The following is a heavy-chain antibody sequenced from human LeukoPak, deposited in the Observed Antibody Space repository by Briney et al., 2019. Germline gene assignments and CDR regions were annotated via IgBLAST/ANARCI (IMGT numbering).Heavy chain of an antibody. CDR1: GGSFSGYY. D-gene: IGHD5-12*01. V-gene: IGHV4-34*01. Sequence: SETLSLTCAVYGGSFSGYYWRWIRQPPGKGLEWIGEINHSGSNNYNPSLKSRVTISVDTSKNQFSLKLSSVTAADTAVYYCARLSPATGNIVATVFDYWGQGTLVAVSS. CDR2: INHSGSN. CDR3: ARLSPATGNIVATVFDY. J-gene: IGHJ4*02.